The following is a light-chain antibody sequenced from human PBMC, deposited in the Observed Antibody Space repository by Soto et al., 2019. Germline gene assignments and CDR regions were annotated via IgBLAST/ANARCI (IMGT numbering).Light chain of an antibody. CDR2: DAS. Sequence: DIQMNLSPSTLSASVGDRVTITCRASQSISSWLAWYQQKPGKAPNLLIYDASSLESGVPSRFSGSGSGTEFTLTISSLQTDEFATYDCQQYNSYSRTFGQVTKVDIK. J-gene: IGKJ1*01. CDR3: QQYNSYSRT. CDR1: QSISSW. V-gene: IGKV1-5*01.